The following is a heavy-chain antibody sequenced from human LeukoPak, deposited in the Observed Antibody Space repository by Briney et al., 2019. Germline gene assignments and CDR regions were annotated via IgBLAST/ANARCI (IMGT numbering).Heavy chain of an antibody. V-gene: IGHV3-53*01. J-gene: IGHJ6*02. CDR1: GFTVSSNY. D-gene: IGHD2-15*01. Sequence: PGGSLRLSCAASGFTVSSNYMSWVRQAPGKGLEWVSVIYSGGSTYYADSVKGRFTIPRDNSKNTLCLQMNSLRAEDTAVYYCARDAIGEYCSGGSCSYYYYGMDVWGQGTTVTVSS. CDR3: ARDAIGEYCSGGSCSYYYYGMDV. CDR2: IYSGGST.